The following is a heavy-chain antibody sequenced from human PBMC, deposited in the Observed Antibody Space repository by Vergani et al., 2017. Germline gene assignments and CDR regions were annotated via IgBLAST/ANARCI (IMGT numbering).Heavy chain of an antibody. CDR2: ISSSSSTI. CDR3: ARDSSGYYYVTQGRLDY. J-gene: IGHJ4*02. Sequence: EVQLVESGGGLVQPGGSLRLSCAASGFTFSSYSMNWVRQAPGKGLEWVSYISSSSSTIYYADSVMGRFTISRDNAKNSLYLQMNSLRAEDTAVYYCARDSSGYYYVTQGRLDYWGQGTLVTVSS. D-gene: IGHD3-22*01. CDR1: GFTFSSYS. V-gene: IGHV3-48*01.